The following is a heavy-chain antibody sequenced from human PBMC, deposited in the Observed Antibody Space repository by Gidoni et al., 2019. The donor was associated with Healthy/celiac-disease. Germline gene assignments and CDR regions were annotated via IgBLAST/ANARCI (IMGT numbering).Heavy chain of an antibody. J-gene: IGHJ4*02. CDR1: GFTFSSYV. Sequence: EVQLLESGGGLVQRGGSLRLSCAASGFTFSSYVIHGVRQAPGKGREWVSVIRGGGDGSYYADSVKGRFTISRDNSKNTLYLQMNSLRAEDTAVYYCAKDSGAGGEDYWGQGTLVTVSS. CDR3: AKDSGAGGEDY. D-gene: IGHD2-21*01. V-gene: IGHV3-23*01. CDR2: IRGGGDGS.